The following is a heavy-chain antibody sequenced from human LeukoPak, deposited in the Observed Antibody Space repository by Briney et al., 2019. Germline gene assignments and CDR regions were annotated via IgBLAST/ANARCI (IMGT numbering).Heavy chain of an antibody. D-gene: IGHD5-18*01. V-gene: IGHV1-69*05. CDR3: ARVIRYSYGPRLYYYYMDV. CDR1: GGTFSSYA. Sequence: SVKVSCKASGGTFSSYAISWVRQAPGQGLEWMGRIIPIFGTANYAQKFQGRVTITTDESTSTAYMELSSLRSEDTAVYYCARVIRYSYGPRLYYYYMDVWGEGTTVTVSS. CDR2: IIPIFGTA. J-gene: IGHJ6*03.